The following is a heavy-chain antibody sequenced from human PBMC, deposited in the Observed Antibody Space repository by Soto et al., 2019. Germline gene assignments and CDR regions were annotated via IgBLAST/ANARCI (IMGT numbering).Heavy chain of an antibody. D-gene: IGHD1-26*01. CDR2: INGGNGNT. CDR3: ARDDSGYSGSHYIDYYNY. J-gene: IGHJ4*02. Sequence: ASVKVSCKASGYTFTSYAMHWVRQAPGQRLEWMGWINGGNGNTYYSEQFQGRVTITRDTSASTVYMQLSSLTSEDTAVYYCARDDSGYSGSHYIDYYNYWGQGALVTVSS. CDR1: GYTFTSYA. V-gene: IGHV1-3*01.